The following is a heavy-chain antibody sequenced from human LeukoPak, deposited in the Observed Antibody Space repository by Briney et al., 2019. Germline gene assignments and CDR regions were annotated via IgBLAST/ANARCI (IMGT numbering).Heavy chain of an antibody. CDR3: AREGYYDSSGYPPPFDY. CDR1: GGSISSYY. J-gene: IGHJ4*02. V-gene: IGHV4-59*01. Sequence: PSETLSLTCTVSGGSISSYYWSWIRQPPGKGLEWIGYIYYIGSTNYNPSLKSRVTISVDTSKNQFSLKLSSVTAADTAVYYCAREGYYDSSGYPPPFDYWGQGTLVTVSS. CDR2: IYYIGST. D-gene: IGHD3-22*01.